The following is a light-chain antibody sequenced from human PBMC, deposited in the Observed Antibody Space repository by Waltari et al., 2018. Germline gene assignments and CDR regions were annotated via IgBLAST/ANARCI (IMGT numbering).Light chain of an antibody. CDR3: QHYLNWPST. CDR2: DAS. J-gene: IGKJ5*01. CDR1: QSVSSN. V-gene: IGKV3-15*01. Sequence: VVMTQSPGTLSVSPGERATLSCRASQSVSSNLAWYQQKPGQAPRLLIYDASTRATGIPARFSGSESGTEFTLTISSLQSEDFAVYYCQHYLNWPSTFGQGTRLEI.